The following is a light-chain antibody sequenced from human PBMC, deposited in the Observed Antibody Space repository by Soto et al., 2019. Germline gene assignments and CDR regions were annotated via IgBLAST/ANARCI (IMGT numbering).Light chain of an antibody. CDR2: KDS. CDR1: AFPKQY. Sequence: SYELTQPPSVSVSPGQTARITCSGDAFPKQYVYWYQQKPRQAPVLVIYKDSERPSGIPERFSGSSSGTTVTLTISGVQAEDEADYYCQSADISGTYVFGTGTKLTVL. CDR3: QSADISGTYV. J-gene: IGLJ1*01. V-gene: IGLV3-25*03.